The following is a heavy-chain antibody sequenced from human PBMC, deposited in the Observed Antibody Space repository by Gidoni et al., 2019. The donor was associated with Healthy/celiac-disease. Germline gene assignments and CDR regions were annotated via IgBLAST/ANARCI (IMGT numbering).Heavy chain of an antibody. CDR3: ASREAGPFYFDY. D-gene: IGHD3-10*01. Sequence: QVQLQQWGAGLLKPSETLSLTCAVYGGSFSGYYWSWIRQPPGKGLEWIGEINHSGSTNYNPSLKSRVTISVDTSKNQFSLKLSYVTAADTAVYYCASREAGPFYFDYWGQGTLVTVSS. CDR1: GGSFSGYY. V-gene: IGHV4-34*01. CDR2: INHSGST. J-gene: IGHJ4*02.